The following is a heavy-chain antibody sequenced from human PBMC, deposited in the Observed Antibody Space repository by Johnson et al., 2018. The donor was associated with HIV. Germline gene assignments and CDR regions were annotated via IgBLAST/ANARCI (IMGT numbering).Heavy chain of an antibody. D-gene: IGHD2-15*01. V-gene: IGHV3-48*04. CDR1: GFTFNNFA. CDR3: ARARWYLGGGSCCAFDI. Sequence: VQLVESGGGLVQPGGSLRLSCAASGFTFNNFAMSWVRQAPGKGLEWASGISSSGSTIYYADSVKGRFTISRDNAKNSLYLQMNSLRAEDTAVYYCARARWYLGGGSCCAFDIWGQGTMVTVSS. CDR2: ISSSGSTI. J-gene: IGHJ3*02.